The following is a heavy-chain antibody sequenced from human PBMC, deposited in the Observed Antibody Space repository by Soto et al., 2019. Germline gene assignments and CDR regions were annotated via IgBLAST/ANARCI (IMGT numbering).Heavy chain of an antibody. CDR3: GRVVEGATRHTDPDS. CDR2: VYHNGGA. CDR1: GVSIHNSHSF. J-gene: IGHJ5*01. Sequence: SETLSLTCTVSGVSIHNSHSFWAWIRQPPGKGLEFIGSVYHNGGAHYNSYLKSRVTISVDTAHNQVSLRMRSLTAADTAVYYCGRVVEGATRHTDPDSWGQGTMVTLS. V-gene: IGHV4-39*01. D-gene: IGHD2-21*01.